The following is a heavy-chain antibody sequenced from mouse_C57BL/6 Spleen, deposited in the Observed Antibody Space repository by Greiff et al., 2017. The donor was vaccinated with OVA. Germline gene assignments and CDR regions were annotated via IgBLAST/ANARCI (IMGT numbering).Heavy chain of an antibody. D-gene: IGHD1-1*01. V-gene: IGHV5-17*01. CDR1: GFTFSAYG. Sequence: EVQGVESGGGLVKPGGSLKLSCAASGFTFSAYGMHWVRQAPEKGLEWVAYFSSGSSTIYYADTVKGRFTISRDNAKNTRFLQMTSRRSEDTAMDYCANDGSSPYWYFDVWGTGTTVTVSS. J-gene: IGHJ1*03. CDR2: FSSGSSTI. CDR3: ANDGSSPYWYFDV.